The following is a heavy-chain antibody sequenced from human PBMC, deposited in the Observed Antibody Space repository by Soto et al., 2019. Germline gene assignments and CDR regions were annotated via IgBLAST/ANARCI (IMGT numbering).Heavy chain of an antibody. CDR1: GGSISSYY. CDR2: IYYSGST. D-gene: IGHD5-12*01. J-gene: IGHJ6*02. CDR3: ARWGREGYNYYYYYVMDV. Sequence: SETLSRTFTVSGGSISSYYWSWIRQPPGKVLEWIGYIYYSGSTNYNPSLKSRVTISVDTSKNKFSLKLSSVTAADTAVYYWARWGREGYNYYYYYVMDVWAEWTTDTVSS. V-gene: IGHV4-59*01.